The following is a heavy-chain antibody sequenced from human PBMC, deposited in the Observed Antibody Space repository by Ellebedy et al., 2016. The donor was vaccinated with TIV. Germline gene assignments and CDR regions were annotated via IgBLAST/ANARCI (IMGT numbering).Heavy chain of an antibody. D-gene: IGHD1-26*01. V-gene: IGHV4-59*11. CDR1: GGSITSHY. Sequence: SETLFLTCTVSGGSITSHYWNWIRRPPGKGLEWIGYGHYSGSTNYNPSLKSRVTISVDTSKNQFSLKLSSVTAADTAVYYCARELVGATRRLDPWGQGTLVTVSS. CDR2: GHYSGST. J-gene: IGHJ5*02. CDR3: ARELVGATRRLDP.